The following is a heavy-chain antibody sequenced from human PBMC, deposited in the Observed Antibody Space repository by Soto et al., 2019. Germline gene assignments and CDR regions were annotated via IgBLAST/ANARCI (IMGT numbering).Heavy chain of an antibody. CDR2: ISSSSSTI. Sequence: PGGSLRLSCAASGFTFSSYSMNWVRQAPGKGLEWVSYISSSSSTIYYADSVKGRFTISRDNAKNSLYLQMNSLRAEDTAVYYCARGRRKQWLVAAEFFDYWGQGTLVTVSS. V-gene: IGHV3-48*01. J-gene: IGHJ4*02. CDR1: GFTFSSYS. D-gene: IGHD6-19*01. CDR3: ARGRRKQWLVAAEFFDY.